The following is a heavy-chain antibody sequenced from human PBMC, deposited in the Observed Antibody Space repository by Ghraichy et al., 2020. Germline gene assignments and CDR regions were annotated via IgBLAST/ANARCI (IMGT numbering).Heavy chain of an antibody. CDR2: IYYSGST. Sequence: SETLSLTCSVSGGSISGGDYYWSWIRQPPGKDLEWIGYIYYSGSTYYNPSLKSRLTISIDTSKNQFSLQLSSVTAADTAVYYCARRVNGYYYYYYMDVWGKGTTVTVSS. D-gene: IGHD2-8*01. CDR3: ARRVNGYYYYYYMDV. J-gene: IGHJ6*03. V-gene: IGHV4-30-4*01. CDR1: GGSISGGDYY.